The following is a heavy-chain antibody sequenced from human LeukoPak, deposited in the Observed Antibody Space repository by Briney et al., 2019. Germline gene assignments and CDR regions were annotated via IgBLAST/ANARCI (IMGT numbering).Heavy chain of an antibody. CDR1: GGSFSGYY. J-gene: IGHJ4*02. Sequence: SETLSLTCAVYGGSFSGYYWSWIRQPPGKGLEWIGEINHSGSTNYNPSLKSRVTISVDTSKNQFSLKLSSVTAADTAVYYCARETSHYDILTGYQTNDYWGQGTLVTVSS. D-gene: IGHD3-9*01. CDR3: ARETSHYDILTGYQTNDY. CDR2: INHSGST. V-gene: IGHV4-34*01.